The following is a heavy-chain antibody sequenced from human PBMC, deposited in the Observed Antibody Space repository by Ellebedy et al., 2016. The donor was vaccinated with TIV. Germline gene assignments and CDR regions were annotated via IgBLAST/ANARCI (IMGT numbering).Heavy chain of an antibody. Sequence: GESLKISCAASGFSFNNFGMHWVRQALGKGLEWVAFIWHDGSHTYHADTLRGRFTISRDTSTNTLYLQMNSLRAEDTALYFCARDYQNGMDVWGQGTTVTVSS. CDR2: IWHDGSHT. D-gene: IGHD2-2*01. CDR1: GFSFNNFG. V-gene: IGHV3-33*01. J-gene: IGHJ6*02. CDR3: ARDYQNGMDV.